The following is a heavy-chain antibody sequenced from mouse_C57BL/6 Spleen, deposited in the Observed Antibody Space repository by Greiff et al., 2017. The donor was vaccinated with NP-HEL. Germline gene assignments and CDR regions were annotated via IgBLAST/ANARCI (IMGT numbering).Heavy chain of an antibody. D-gene: IGHD3-1*01. CDR3: ARFEGLSDYWYFDV. CDR1: GYAFSSYW. Sequence: QVQLKQSGAELVKPGASVKISCKASGYAFSSYWLNWVKQRPGKGLEWIGQIYPGDGDTNYNGKFKGKATLTADKSSSTAYMPLSSLTSEDSAVYFCARFEGLSDYWYFDVWGTGTTVTVSS. V-gene: IGHV1-80*01. CDR2: IYPGDGDT. J-gene: IGHJ1*03.